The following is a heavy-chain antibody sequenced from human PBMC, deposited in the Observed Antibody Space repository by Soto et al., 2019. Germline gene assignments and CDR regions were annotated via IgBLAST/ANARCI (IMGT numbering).Heavy chain of an antibody. CDR2: INWKSDI. CDR1: GFTFDDNA. CDR3: AISQDRGGSTTFIY. Sequence: HPGGSLRLSCAVSGFTFDDNAMHWVRQAPEKGLEWVSGINWKSDIGYADSVKGRFTISRDNAENSLYLQMNSLRAEDTALYYCAISQDRGGSTTFIYWGQGTQVTVSS. V-gene: IGHV3-9*01. J-gene: IGHJ4*02. D-gene: IGHD3-16*01.